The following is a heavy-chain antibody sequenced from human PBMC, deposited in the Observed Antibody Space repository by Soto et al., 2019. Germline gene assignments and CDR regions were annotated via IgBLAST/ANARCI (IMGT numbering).Heavy chain of an antibody. V-gene: IGHV1-69*02. CDR2: IFPLTDIP. CDR1: GGTFRNYP. J-gene: IGHJ4*02. CDR3: ARGPLVVLNYFES. Sequence: QVQLVQSGTEVKKPGSSVKVSCKASGGTFRNYPINWVRQAPGQGLEWMGSIFPLTDIPDYAQHFHARLTINADNSTSTAYMELSSLTSDDTAMYFCARGPLVVLNYFESWGQGTLVTVSS.